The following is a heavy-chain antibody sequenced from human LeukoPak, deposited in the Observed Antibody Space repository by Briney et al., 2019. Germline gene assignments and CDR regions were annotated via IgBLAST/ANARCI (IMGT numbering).Heavy chain of an antibody. J-gene: IGHJ6*02. CDR2: MNPNSGNT. CDR3: ARGGEYSSSWYTIYYYYGMDV. D-gene: IGHD6-13*01. Sequence: ASVKVSCKASGYTFTSYDINWVRQATGQGLERMGWMNPNSGNTGYAQKFQGRVTTTRNTSISTAYMELSSLRSEDTAVYYCARGGEYSSSWYTIYYYYGMDVWGQGTTVTVSS. V-gene: IGHV1-8*01. CDR1: GYTFTSYD.